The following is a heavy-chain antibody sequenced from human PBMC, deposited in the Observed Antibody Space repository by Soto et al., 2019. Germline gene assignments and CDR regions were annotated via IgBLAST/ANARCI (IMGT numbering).Heavy chain of an antibody. CDR1: GGSISSYY. CDR2: IYYSGST. Sequence: SETLSLTCTVSGGSISSYYWSWIRQPPGKGLEWIGYIYYSGSTNYNPSLKSRVTISVDTSKNQFSLKLSSVTAADTAVYYCARGYWTGGTCYRFNFDNWGQGTLVTDSS. J-gene: IGHJ4*02. D-gene: IGHD2-8*02. CDR3: ARGYWTGGTCYRFNFDN. V-gene: IGHV4-59*01.